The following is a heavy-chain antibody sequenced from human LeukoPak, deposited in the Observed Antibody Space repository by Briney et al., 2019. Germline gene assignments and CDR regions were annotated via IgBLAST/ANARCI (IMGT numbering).Heavy chain of an antibody. Sequence: SQTLSLTCSVSGGAPSSGDYYWSWLRQSPGEDLEYIGYIYYNRGTYYNPSLRSRVTISADTSKNQFSLKLSYVTVADSAVYFSARSGDRLFFDSWGQGALVIVSS. CDR3: ARSGDRLFFDS. V-gene: IGHV4-30-4*08. J-gene: IGHJ5*01. CDR2: IYYNRGT. CDR1: GGAPSSGDYY. D-gene: IGHD3-10*01.